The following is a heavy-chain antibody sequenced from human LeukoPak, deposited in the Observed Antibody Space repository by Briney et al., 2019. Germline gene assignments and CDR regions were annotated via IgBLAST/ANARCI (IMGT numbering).Heavy chain of an antibody. V-gene: IGHV1-2*02. D-gene: IGHD3-9*01. Sequence: GASVKVSCKASGYTFTGYYMHWVRQAPGQGLEWMGWINPNSGGTNYAQKFQGRVTMTRDTSISTAYMELSRLRSDDTAVYYRARDLYDILTGYSDYWGQGTLVTVSS. CDR3: ARDLYDILTGYSDY. J-gene: IGHJ4*02. CDR2: INPNSGGT. CDR1: GYTFTGYY.